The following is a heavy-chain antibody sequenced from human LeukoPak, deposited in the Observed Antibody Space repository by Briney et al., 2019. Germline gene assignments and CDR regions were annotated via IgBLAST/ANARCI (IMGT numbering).Heavy chain of an antibody. V-gene: IGHV1-69*04. J-gene: IGHJ6*02. CDR2: IIPIFGIA. CDR3: ARGPRYCSSTSCNYGMDV. D-gene: IGHD2-2*01. Sequence: SVKVSCKASGGTFGSYAISWVRQAPGQGLEWMGRIIPIFGIANYAQKFQGRVTITADKSTSTAYMELSSLRSEDTAVYYCARGPRYCSSTSCNYGMDVWGQGTTVTVSS. CDR1: GGTFGSYA.